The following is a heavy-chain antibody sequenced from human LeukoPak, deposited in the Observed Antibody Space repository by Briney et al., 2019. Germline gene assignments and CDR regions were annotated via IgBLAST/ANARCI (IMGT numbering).Heavy chain of an antibody. J-gene: IGHJ4*02. CDR2: ISANNGNT. CDR3: AGAVTVTTGPLGY. Sequence: ASVKVSCKVSGYTLNQLSMHWVRQAPGQGLEWMGWISANNGNTNYAQNLQGRVTMTTDTSTNTAYMELRSLRSDDTAIYYCAGAVTVTTGPLGYWGQGTLVTVSS. D-gene: IGHD4-17*01. CDR1: GYTLNQLS. V-gene: IGHV1-18*01.